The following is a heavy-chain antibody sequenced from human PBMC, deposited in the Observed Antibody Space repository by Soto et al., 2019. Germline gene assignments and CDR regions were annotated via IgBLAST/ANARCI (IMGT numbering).Heavy chain of an antibody. V-gene: IGHV1-18*01. D-gene: IGHD6-13*01. CDR2: ISAYNGNT. Sequence: QVQLVQSGAEVKKPGASVKVSCKASGYTFTSYGISWVRQAPGQGLEWMGWISAYNGNTNYAQKLQGRVSMPADSSPNTAYMELRNLRSDDTAWYYCAGVLAVAAYFDYWGQGTLVTVSS. J-gene: IGHJ4*02. CDR3: AGVLAVAAYFDY. CDR1: GYTFTSYG.